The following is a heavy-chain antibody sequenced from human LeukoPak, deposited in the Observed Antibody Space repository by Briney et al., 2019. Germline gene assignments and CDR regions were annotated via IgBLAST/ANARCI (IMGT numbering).Heavy chain of an antibody. CDR2: IIWNSGTI. Sequence: GGSLRLSCAASGFSFGDYAVHWVRQAPGKGLEWVSGIIWNSGTIGCADSVKGRFTISRDNAKNSLYLQMNSLRPEDTALYYCVKARDTGGYYYRGDFDYWGQGILVTVSS. CDR1: GFSFGDYA. J-gene: IGHJ4*02. V-gene: IGHV3-9*01. CDR3: VKARDTGGYYYRGDFDY. D-gene: IGHD3-22*01.